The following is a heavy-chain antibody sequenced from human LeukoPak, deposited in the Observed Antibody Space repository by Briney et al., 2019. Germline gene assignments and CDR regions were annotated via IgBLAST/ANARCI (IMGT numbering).Heavy chain of an antibody. V-gene: IGHV1-69*05. Sequence: GSSVKVSCKASGGTFSSYAISWVRQAPGQGLEWMGGIIPIFGTANYAQKFQGRVTITTDESTSTAYMELSSLRSEDTAVYYCARDLSSGWYGGYYYNRDVGGKGTRVTVP. CDR2: IIPIFGTA. D-gene: IGHD6-13*01. CDR1: GGTFSSYA. CDR3: ARDLSSGWYGGYYYNRDV. J-gene: IGHJ6*03.